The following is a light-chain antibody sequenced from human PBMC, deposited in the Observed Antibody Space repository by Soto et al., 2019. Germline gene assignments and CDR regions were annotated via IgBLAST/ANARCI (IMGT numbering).Light chain of an antibody. CDR2: GAS. J-gene: IGKJ1*01. CDR1: QSVSSNN. CDR3: QQYGSSPRT. V-gene: IGKV3-20*01. Sequence: EILLTQSPGTLSLSPGERATLSCRASQSVSSNNLAWYQQRPGQAPRVVIYGASTRATGIPERFSGSGSGTDFTLTISRLEPEDFAVYYCQQYGSSPRTFGQGTKVDIK.